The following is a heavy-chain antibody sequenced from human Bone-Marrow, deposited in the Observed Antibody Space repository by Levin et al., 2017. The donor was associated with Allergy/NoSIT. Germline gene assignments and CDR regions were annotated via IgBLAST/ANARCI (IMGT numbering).Heavy chain of an antibody. J-gene: IGHJ4*02. CDR1: GFTFSSYG. D-gene: IGHD3-10*01. Sequence: GGSLRLSCAASGFTFSSYGMAWVRQAPGKGLEWVSAISADGERTYYADSVKGRSTISRDNSKNTLFLQINSARAEDTAVYYCAKERAVRGPFDSWGQGTLVTVSS. CDR3: AKERAVRGPFDS. V-gene: IGHV3-23*01. CDR2: ISADGERT.